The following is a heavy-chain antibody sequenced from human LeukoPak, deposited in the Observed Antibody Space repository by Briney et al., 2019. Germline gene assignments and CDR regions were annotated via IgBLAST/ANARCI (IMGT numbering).Heavy chain of an antibody. Sequence: ASVTVSCKASGYTFTSYYMHWVRQGPGQGLEWMGLINPSGGSTSYAQKFQGRVTMTRDTSTSTVYMELSSLRSEDTAVYYCARDGETGYDSSGYYYNYWGQGTLVTVSS. V-gene: IGHV1-46*01. J-gene: IGHJ4*02. CDR2: INPSGGST. CDR1: GYTFTSYY. CDR3: ARDGETGYDSSGYYYNY. D-gene: IGHD3-22*01.